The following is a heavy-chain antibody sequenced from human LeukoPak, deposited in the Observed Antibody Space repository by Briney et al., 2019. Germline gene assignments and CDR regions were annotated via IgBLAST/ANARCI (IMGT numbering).Heavy chain of an antibody. V-gene: IGHV3-48*03. J-gene: IGHJ6*04. D-gene: IGHD3-10*02. Sequence: GGSLRLSCAASGFTLSSYEMNWVRQAPGKGLEWVSYISSSGSTIYYADSVKGRFTISRDNAKDSLYLQMNSLRAEDTAVYYCAELGITMIGGVWGKGTTVTISS. CDR3: AELGITMIGGV. CDR2: ISSSGSTI. CDR1: GFTLSSYE.